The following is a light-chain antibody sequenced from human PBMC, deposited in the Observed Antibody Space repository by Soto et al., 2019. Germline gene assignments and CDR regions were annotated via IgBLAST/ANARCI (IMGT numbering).Light chain of an antibody. CDR2: AAS. J-gene: IGKJ1*01. Sequence: AIRMTQSPSSYSASTGDGFTLTCRASQGISSYLAWYQQKPGKAPKLLIYAASSLQSGVPSRFSGSGSGTDFTLTISSLQPEDFATYYCQQSYSTPWTFGQGTKVDIK. V-gene: IGKV1-8*01. CDR3: QQSYSTPWT. CDR1: QGISSY.